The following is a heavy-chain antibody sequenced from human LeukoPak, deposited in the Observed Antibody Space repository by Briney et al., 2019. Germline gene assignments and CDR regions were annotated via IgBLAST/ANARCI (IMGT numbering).Heavy chain of an antibody. V-gene: IGHV4-59*01. CDR3: ARDQRYSSGWLEFDP. D-gene: IGHD6-19*01. J-gene: IGHJ5*02. CDR2: IYYSGST. Sequence: PSETLSLTCTVSGGSISSYYWSWIRQPPGKGLEWIGYIYYSGSTNYNPSLKRRCTISVDTSKNQFSLKLRSVTDADTAVYYCARDQRYSSGWLEFDPWGQGTLVTVSS. CDR1: GGSISSYY.